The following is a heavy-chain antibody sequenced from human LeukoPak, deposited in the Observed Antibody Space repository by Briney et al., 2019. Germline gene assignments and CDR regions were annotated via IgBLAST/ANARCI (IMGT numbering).Heavy chain of an antibody. V-gene: IGHV3-23*01. CDR2: ISGSGGST. D-gene: IGHD3-9*01. J-gene: IGHJ4*02. CDR3: AKDILTGYPSSLTFHY. CDR1: GFTFSSYA. Sequence: GGSLRLSCAASGFTFSSYAMSWVRQAPGKGLEWVSAISGSGGSTYYADSVKGRFTISRDNSKNTLYLQMNSLRAEDTAVYYCAKDILTGYPSSLTFHYWGQGTLVTVSS.